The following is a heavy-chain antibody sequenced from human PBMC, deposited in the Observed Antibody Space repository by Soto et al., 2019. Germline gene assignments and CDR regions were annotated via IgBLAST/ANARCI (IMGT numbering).Heavy chain of an antibody. V-gene: IGHV3-21*01. D-gene: IGHD2-15*01. CDR1: GFTFSSYS. CDR2: ISSSSSYI. Sequence: GGSLRLSCAASGFTFSSYSMNWVRQAPGKGLEWVSSISSSSSYIYYADSVKGRFTISRDNAKNSLYPQMNSLRAEDTAVYYCARGGHCSGGSCYSLGPMDVWGKGTTVTVSS. J-gene: IGHJ6*03. CDR3: ARGGHCSGGSCYSLGPMDV.